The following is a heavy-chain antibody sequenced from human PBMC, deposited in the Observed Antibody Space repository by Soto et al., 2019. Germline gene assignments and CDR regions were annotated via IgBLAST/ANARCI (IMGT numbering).Heavy chain of an antibody. V-gene: IGHV4-39*01. J-gene: IGHJ4*02. CDR1: GGSISSSSYY. CDR3: ARHQSSIAVAGPFYYFDY. CDR2: IYYSGST. Sequence: QLQLQESGPGLVKPSETLSLTCTVSGGSISSSSYYWGWIRQPPGKGLEWIGSIYYSGSTYYNPSLKSRVTISVDTSKNQFSLKLSSVTAADTAVYYCARHQSSIAVAGPFYYFDYWDQGTLVTVSS. D-gene: IGHD6-19*01.